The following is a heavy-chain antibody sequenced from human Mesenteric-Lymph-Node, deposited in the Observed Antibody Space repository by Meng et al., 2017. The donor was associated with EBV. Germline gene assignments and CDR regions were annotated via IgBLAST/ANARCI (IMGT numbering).Heavy chain of an antibody. J-gene: IGHJ5*02. Sequence: QVRLVPSGAEVKKPGASVKVSCTASASTFTGYYLHWVRQDPGQGLEWVGRINPNSGGTNYAQKFPGRVTMTRDTSISTAYMELSSLRSEDTSVYYCATMGDDNGEYAHRQEPWGQGTLVTVSS. CDR1: ASTFTGYY. D-gene: IGHD4-17*01. CDR3: ATMGDDNGEYAHRQEP. V-gene: IGHV1-2*06. CDR2: INPNSGGT.